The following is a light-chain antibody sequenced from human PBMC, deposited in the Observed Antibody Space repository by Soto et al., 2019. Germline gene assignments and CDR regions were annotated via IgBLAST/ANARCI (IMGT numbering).Light chain of an antibody. CDR1: QSVLYSSNNKNY. J-gene: IGKJ1*01. CDR3: QQYYSTSET. Sequence: DIVMTQSPDSLAVSLGERATINCKSSQSVLYSSNNKNYLAWYQQKPGQPPKLLIYWASTRESGVPDRFSGSGSGTDFILTISSLQAEDVAVYYCQQYYSTSETFGQGTKVEIK. V-gene: IGKV4-1*01. CDR2: WAS.